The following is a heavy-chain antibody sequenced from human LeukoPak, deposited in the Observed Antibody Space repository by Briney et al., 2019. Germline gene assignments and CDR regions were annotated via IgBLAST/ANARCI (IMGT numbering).Heavy chain of an antibody. CDR2: IYSGGTT. Sequence: GGSLRLSCAASGFTVSSNYMSWVRQAPGRGLEWVSVIYSGGTTYYADSVRGRFTISRDNAKNSLYLQINSLRAEDTAVYYCARVRDDYYFDYWGQGTLVTVSS. J-gene: IGHJ4*02. CDR3: ARVRDDYYFDY. D-gene: IGHD1-1*01. CDR1: GFTVSSNY. V-gene: IGHV3-66*01.